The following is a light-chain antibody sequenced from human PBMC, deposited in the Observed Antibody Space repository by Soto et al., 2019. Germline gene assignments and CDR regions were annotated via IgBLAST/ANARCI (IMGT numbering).Light chain of an antibody. CDR1: QSISTF. J-gene: IGKJ2*01. V-gene: IGKV1-39*01. CDR2: GAS. Sequence: DIQMTQSPSSLSASLGDRVTITCRASQSISTFLSWYQQKPGKAPKLLIFGASTLQTGVPSRFSGSGSGTDFSLTISSLQPDDIATYFCQQSYTTPYTFGQGTKLGT. CDR3: QQSYTTPYT.